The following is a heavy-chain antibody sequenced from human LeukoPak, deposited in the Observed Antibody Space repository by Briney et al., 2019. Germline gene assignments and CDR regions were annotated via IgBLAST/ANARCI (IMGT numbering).Heavy chain of an antibody. V-gene: IGHV3-23*01. CDR3: AKDYYYDSGGYYWVYDY. CDR2: ISGSGGST. CDR1: GFTFSSYA. D-gene: IGHD3-22*01. J-gene: IGHJ4*02. Sequence: GGSLRLSCAASGFTFSSYAMSWVRQAPGKGLEWVSAISGSGGSTYYADSVKGRFTISRDNSKNTLYLQMNSLRAEDTAVYYCAKDYYYDSGGYYWVYDYWGQGTLVTVSS.